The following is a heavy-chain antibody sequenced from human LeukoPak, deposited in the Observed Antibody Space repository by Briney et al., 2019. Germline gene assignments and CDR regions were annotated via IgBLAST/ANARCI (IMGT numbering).Heavy chain of an antibody. CDR1: GGTFSSYA. J-gene: IGHJ6*02. CDR2: LIPIFGTA. CDR3: ARDHLLRDYYGSGSPYGMDV. V-gene: IGHV1-69*05. D-gene: IGHD3-10*01. Sequence: SVKVSCKASGGTFSSYAISWVRQAPGQGLEWMGGLIPIFGTANYAQKFQGRVTITRDTSASTAYMELSSLRSEDTAVYYCARDHLLRDYYGSGSPYGMDVWGQGTTVTVSS.